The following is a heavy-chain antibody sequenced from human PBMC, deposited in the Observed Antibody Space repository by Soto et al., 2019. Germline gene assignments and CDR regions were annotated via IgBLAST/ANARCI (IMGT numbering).Heavy chain of an antibody. J-gene: IGHJ6*03. D-gene: IGHD3-10*01. Sequence: QVQLQQWGAGLLKPSETLSLTCAVYGGSFSGYQWSWIRQTPGKGLEWIGGINDSGDINYNPSLKSGVTILVDSTKKKISLRLSSVTAADTAVYYCARGLILWFGELSRRGGYYYYMDVWGKGTTVTVS. CDR2: INDSGDI. V-gene: IGHV4-34*01. CDR3: ARGLILWFGELSRRGGYYYYMDV. CDR1: GGSFSGYQ.